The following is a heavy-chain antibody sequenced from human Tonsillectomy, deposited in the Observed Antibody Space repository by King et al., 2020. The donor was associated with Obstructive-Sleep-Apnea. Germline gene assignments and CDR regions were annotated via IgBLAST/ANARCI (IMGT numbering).Heavy chain of an antibody. CDR3: ARDELYDSSGYGYYYGMDV. D-gene: IGHD3-22*01. CDR2: INAGNGNT. CDR1: GYTFTSYA. Sequence: QLVQSGAEVKKPGASVKVSCKASGYTFTSYAMHWVRQAPGQRLEWMGWINAGNGNTKYSQKFQGRVTITRDTSASTAYMELSSLRSEDTAVYYCARDELYDSSGYGYYYGMDVWGQGTTVTVSS. J-gene: IGHJ6*02. V-gene: IGHV1-3*01.